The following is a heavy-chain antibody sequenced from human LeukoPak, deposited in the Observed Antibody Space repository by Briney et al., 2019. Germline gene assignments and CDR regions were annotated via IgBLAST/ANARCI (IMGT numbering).Heavy chain of an antibody. CDR3: ARHGGRYSSGWDFDY. CDR1: GGSISTYY. D-gene: IGHD6-19*01. V-gene: IGHV4-59*08. J-gene: IGHJ4*02. Sequence: SETLSLTCTVSGGSISTYYWSWIRQPPGKGLEWIGYIYYSGSTNYNPSLKSRVTISVDTSKNQFSLKLNSVTAADTGVYYCARHGGRYSSGWDFDYWGQGTLVTVSS. CDR2: IYYSGST.